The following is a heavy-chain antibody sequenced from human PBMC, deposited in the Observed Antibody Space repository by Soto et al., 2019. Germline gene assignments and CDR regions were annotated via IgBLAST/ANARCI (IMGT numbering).Heavy chain of an antibody. CDR2: ISAYNGNT. J-gene: IGHJ4*02. Sequence: PVKVSCKASGYTFTSYGISWVRQAPGQGLEWMGWISAYNGNTNYAQKLQGRVTMTTDTSTSTAYMELRSLRSDDTAVYYCARGYCSGGSCNDFDYWGQGTLVTVSS. V-gene: IGHV1-18*01. D-gene: IGHD2-15*01. CDR3: ARGYCSGGSCNDFDY. CDR1: GYTFTSYG.